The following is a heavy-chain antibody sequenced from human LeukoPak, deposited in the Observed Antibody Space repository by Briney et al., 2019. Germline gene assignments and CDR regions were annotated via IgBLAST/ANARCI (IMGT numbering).Heavy chain of an antibody. Sequence: GGSLRLSCAASGFTFSDYYMSWIRQAPGKGLEWVSYISSSGSTIYYADSVKGRFTISRDNAKNSLYLQMNSLRAEDTAVYYCARDRPSSRTTVVYYYYYYGMDVWGQGTTVTVSS. J-gene: IGHJ6*02. D-gene: IGHD4-17*01. CDR2: ISSSGSTI. CDR1: GFTFSDYY. V-gene: IGHV3-11*01. CDR3: ARDRPSSRTTVVYYYYYYGMDV.